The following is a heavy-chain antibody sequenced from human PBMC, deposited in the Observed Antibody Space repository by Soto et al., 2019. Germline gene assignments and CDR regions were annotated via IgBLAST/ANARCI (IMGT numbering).Heavy chain of an antibody. V-gene: IGHV3-23*01. CDR1: VFTFSSYA. Sequence: GSLRLSGPASVFTFSSYAMSWVRQAPGKGLEWVSAISGSGGSTYYADSVKGRFTISRDNSKNTLYLQMNSLRAEDTAVYYCAKGKMGDSNWFDPWGQGTLVTVSS. CDR2: ISGSGGST. J-gene: IGHJ5*02. D-gene: IGHD2-21*02. CDR3: AKGKMGDSNWFDP.